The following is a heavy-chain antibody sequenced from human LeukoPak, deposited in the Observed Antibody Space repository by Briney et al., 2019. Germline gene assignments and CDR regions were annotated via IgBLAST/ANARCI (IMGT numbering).Heavy chain of an antibody. CDR2: IIPIFGTA. CDR1: GGTFSSYA. V-gene: IGHV1-69*05. Sequence: ASVKVSCKASGGTFSSYAISWVRQAPGQGLEWMGGIIPIFGTANYARKFQGRVTITTDESTSTAYMELSSLRSEDTAVYYCARVVGGFDWLPDYYYYYMDVWGKGTTVTVSS. CDR3: ARVVGGFDWLPDYYYYYMDV. D-gene: IGHD3-9*01. J-gene: IGHJ6*03.